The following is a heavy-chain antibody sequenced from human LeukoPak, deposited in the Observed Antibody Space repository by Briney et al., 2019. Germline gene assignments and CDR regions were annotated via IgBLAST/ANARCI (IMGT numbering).Heavy chain of an antibody. Sequence: PSETLSLTCAVSGGSISTTDWWSWVRQPPGKGLEWIGQIYHGGSTNYNPSLKSRVTISVDTSKDQFSLKLSSVTAADTAIYYCTRMNWGTNWFDPWGQGTLVTVSS. CDR1: GGSISTTDW. J-gene: IGHJ5*02. CDR3: TRMNWGTNWFDP. CDR2: IYHGGST. D-gene: IGHD7-27*01. V-gene: IGHV4-4*02.